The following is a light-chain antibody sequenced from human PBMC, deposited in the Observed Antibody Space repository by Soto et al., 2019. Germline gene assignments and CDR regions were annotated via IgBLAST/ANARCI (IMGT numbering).Light chain of an antibody. CDR3: QQYYNTPPT. Sequence: EIVMTQSPATLSVSPGDRATLSCRAGQPLNNNVAWYQHKPGQAPRLLIYGTSTRATGISARFSGGGSGTEFTLTISRLQSEDFAVYYCQQYYNTPPTFGGGTKVEIK. V-gene: IGKV3-15*01. CDR1: QPLNNN. J-gene: IGKJ4*01. CDR2: GTS.